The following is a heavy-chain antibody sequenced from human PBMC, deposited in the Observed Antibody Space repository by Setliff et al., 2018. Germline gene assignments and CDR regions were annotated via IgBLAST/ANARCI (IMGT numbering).Heavy chain of an antibody. D-gene: IGHD3-16*01. CDR1: GGTFSSYA. V-gene: IGHV1-18*01. J-gene: IGHJ4*02. Sequence: ASVKVSCKASGGTFSSYAISWVRQAPGQGLEWMGWISAYNGNTNYAQKLQGRVTMTTDTSTSTAYMELTSLTSEDTAVYYCVRNPLGPEASTPGGYWGQGTLVTVSS. CDR2: ISAYNGNT. CDR3: VRNPLGPEASTPGGY.